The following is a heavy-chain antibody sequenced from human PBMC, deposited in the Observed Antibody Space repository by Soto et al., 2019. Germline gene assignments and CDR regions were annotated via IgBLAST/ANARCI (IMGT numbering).Heavy chain of an antibody. CDR2: IKSKTDGGTT. CDR1: GFTFSNAW. CDR3: TTSYGSGSYYSYYFDY. Sequence: GGSLRLSCAASGFTFSNAWMSWVRQAPGKGLEWVGRIKSKTDGGTTDYAAPVKGRFTISRDDSKNTLYLQMNSLKTEDTAVYYCTTSYGSGSYYSYYFDYWGQGNLVTVSS. D-gene: IGHD3-10*01. J-gene: IGHJ4*02. V-gene: IGHV3-15*01.